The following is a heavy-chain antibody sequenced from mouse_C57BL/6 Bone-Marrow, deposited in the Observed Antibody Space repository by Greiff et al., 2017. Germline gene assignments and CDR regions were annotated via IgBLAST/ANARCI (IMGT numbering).Heavy chain of an antibody. CDR2: IYPGGGYT. CDR1: GYTFTNYW. J-gene: IGHJ4*01. V-gene: IGHV1-63*01. D-gene: IGHD1-2*01. Sequence: QVQLQQSGAELVRPGTSVKMSCKASGYTFTNYWIGWAKQRPGHGLEWIGDIYPGGGYTNYNEKFKGKATLTADKSSSTAYMQFSSLTSEDSAIYYCARIWALYGFYAMDYGGQGTSGTVSS. CDR3: ARIWALYGFYAMDY.